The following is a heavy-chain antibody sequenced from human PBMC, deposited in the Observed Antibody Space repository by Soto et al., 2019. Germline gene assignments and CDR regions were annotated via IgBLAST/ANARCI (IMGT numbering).Heavy chain of an antibody. V-gene: IGHV4-34*01. CDR3: ARGVGYEKNWFDP. CDR1: GGSFSGYY. J-gene: IGHJ5*02. Sequence: PSETLSLTCAVYGGSFSGYYWSWIRQPPGKWLELIGEINHSGSTNYNPSLKSRVTISVDTSKNQFSLKLSSVTAADTAVYYCARGVGYEKNWFDPWGQGTLVTVSS. D-gene: IGHD5-12*01. CDR2: INHSGST.